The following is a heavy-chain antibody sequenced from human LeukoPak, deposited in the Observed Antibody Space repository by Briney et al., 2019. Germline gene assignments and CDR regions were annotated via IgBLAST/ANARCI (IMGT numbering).Heavy chain of an antibody. J-gene: IGHJ5*02. Sequence: SETLSLTCAVYGGSFSGYYWSWIRQPPGKGLEWIGEINHSGSTNYNPSLKSRVPISVDTSKNQFSLKPSSVTAADTAVYYCARAKGWGYNWFDPWGQGTLVTVSS. V-gene: IGHV4-34*01. D-gene: IGHD3-16*01. CDR1: GGSFSGYY. CDR2: INHSGST. CDR3: ARAKGWGYNWFDP.